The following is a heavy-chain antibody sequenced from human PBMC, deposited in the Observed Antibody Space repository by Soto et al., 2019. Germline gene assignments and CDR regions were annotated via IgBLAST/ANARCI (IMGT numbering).Heavy chain of an antibody. CDR2: IYTDGRYE. Sequence: QVQLVESGGGVVQPGRSLRLSCAASGFAFSRHAMHWVRQAPGKGLEWVALIYTDGRYESYADSVKGRFTISRDNSKNTLSLQMNGLRVEDTAVYYCARELGLGYNSTFDYWGQGTLVTVS. J-gene: IGHJ4*02. CDR3: ARELGLGYNSTFDY. V-gene: IGHV3-33*01. CDR1: GFAFSRHA. D-gene: IGHD1-1*01.